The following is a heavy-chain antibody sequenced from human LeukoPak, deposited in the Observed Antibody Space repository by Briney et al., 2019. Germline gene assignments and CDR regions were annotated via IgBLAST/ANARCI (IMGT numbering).Heavy chain of an antibody. CDR2: IKNDGSEK. J-gene: IGHJ3*02. D-gene: IGHD3-22*01. CDR3: ARLTSMIVVVIMSPDAFDI. CDR1: GFTFSIYW. Sequence: GGSLRLSCAASGFTFSIYWMRWVRQAPGKGLVWVANIKNDGSEKYYVDSVKGRFTISRDNAKNSLYLQMNSLRAEDTAVYYWARLTSMIVVVIMSPDAFDIWGQGTMVTVSS. V-gene: IGHV3-7*01.